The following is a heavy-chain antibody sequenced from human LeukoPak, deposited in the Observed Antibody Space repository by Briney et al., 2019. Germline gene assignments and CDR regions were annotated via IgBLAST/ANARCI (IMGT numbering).Heavy chain of an antibody. D-gene: IGHD3-16*01. CDR1: GFSFSSTW. Sequence: GGSLRLSCAASGFSFSSTWMTWVRQTPGKGLELVSNINIDGSQRYHAYSVEGRFSISRVSVKNTLYLQMSSLRVEDTAVYYCARDPGWGALDYWGQGALVIVSS. J-gene: IGHJ4*02. CDR2: INIDGSQR. V-gene: IGHV3-7*03. CDR3: ARDPGWGALDY.